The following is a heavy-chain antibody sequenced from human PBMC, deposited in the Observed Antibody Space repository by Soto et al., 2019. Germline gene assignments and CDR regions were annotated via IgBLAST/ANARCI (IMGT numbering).Heavy chain of an antibody. D-gene: IGHD7-27*01. CDR1: GFTLSNYA. Sequence: EVQLLDSGGGLVQPGGSLRLYCAASGFTLSNYAMHWVRPATGKGLEWVSRISGNSDNVQDTDSVKGRFTISRDNSKSTLYLQMNSLRAEDTAVYYCAKDRSHWGLRHDDAFDIWGQGTMVTGSS. CDR3: AKDRSHWGLRHDDAFDI. CDR2: ISGNSDNV. J-gene: IGHJ3*02. V-gene: IGHV3-23*01.